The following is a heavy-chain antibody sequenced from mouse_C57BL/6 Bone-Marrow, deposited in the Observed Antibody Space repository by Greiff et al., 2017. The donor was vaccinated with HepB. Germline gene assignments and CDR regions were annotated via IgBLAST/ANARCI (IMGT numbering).Heavy chain of an antibody. D-gene: IGHD2-12*01. CDR2: ISYDGSN. CDR3: ARDYDRS. V-gene: IGHV3-6*01. J-gene: IGHJ3*01. CDR1: GYSITSGYY. Sequence: ESGPGLVKPSQSLSLTCSVTGYSITSGYYWNWIRQFPGNKLEWMGYISYDGSNNYNPSLKNRISITRDTSKNQFFLKLNSVTTEDTATYYCARDYDRSWGQGTLVTVSA.